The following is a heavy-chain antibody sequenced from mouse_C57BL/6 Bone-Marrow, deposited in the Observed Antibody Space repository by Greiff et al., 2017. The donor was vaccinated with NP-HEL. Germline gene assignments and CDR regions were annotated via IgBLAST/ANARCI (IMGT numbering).Heavy chain of an antibody. J-gene: IGHJ4*01. V-gene: IGHV5-4*01. CDR1: GFTFSSYA. D-gene: IGHD2-3*01. CDR3: AREGWLPYAMDY. Sequence: EVQLVESGGGLVKPGGSLKLSCAASGFTFSSYAMSWVRQTPEKRLEWVATISDGGSYTYYPDNVKGRFTISRDNAKNNLYLQMSHLKSEDTAMYDCAREGWLPYAMDYWGQGTSVTVSS. CDR2: ISDGGSYT.